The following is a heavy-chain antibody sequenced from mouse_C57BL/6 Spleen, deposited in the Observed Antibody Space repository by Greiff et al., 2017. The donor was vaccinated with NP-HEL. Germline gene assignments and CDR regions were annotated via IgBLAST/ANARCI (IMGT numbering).Heavy chain of an antibody. CDR2: IDPSDSET. J-gene: IGHJ3*01. V-gene: IGHV1-52*01. Sequence: VQLQQSGAELVRPGSSVKLSCKASGYTFTSYWMHWVKQRPIQGLEWIGNIDPSDSETHYNQKFKDKATLTVDKSSSTAYMQLSSLTSEDSAVYYCARSEGLLLRSAWFAYWGQGTLVTVSA. D-gene: IGHD1-1*01. CDR3: ARSEGLLLRSAWFAY. CDR1: GYTFTSYW.